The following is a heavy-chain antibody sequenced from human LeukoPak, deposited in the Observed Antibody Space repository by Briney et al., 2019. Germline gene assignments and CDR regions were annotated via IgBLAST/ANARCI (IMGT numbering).Heavy chain of an antibody. D-gene: IGHD3-22*01. J-gene: IGHJ3*02. CDR2: INHSGST. Sequence: SETLSLTCAVYGGSFSGYYWSWIRQPPGKGLEWIGEINHSGSTNYNPSLKSRVTISVDTSKNQLSLKLSSVTAADTAVYYCARGRNYYDSSGYLYGLDAFDIWGQGTMVTVSS. CDR1: GGSFSGYY. CDR3: ARGRNYYDSSGYLYGLDAFDI. V-gene: IGHV4-34*01.